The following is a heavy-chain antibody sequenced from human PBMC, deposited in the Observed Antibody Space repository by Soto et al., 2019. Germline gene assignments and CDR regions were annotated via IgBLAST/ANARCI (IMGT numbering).Heavy chain of an antibody. J-gene: IGHJ4*02. Sequence: GGSLRLSYAASGFTFSNYAMSWVRQAPGKGLEWVSAISGSGGSTYYADSVKGRFTISRDNSKNTLYLQMNSLRAEDTAVYYCAKDPRDGLVDAGFDYWGQGTLVTVSS. D-gene: IGHD2-15*01. CDR3: AKDPRDGLVDAGFDY. V-gene: IGHV3-23*01. CDR2: ISGSGGST. CDR1: GFTFSNYA.